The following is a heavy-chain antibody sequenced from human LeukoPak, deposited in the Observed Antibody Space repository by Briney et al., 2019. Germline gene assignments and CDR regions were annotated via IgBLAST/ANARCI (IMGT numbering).Heavy chain of an antibody. D-gene: IGHD4-17*01. Sequence: SETLSLTCTVSGGAISTFYWSWIRQPPGKGLEWIGYIFYTGSTNYNPSLKSRAIISVDTSKNQFSLRLSSVTAADTAVYYCARNGGDYVFDYWGQGTLVTVSS. CDR1: GGAISTFY. CDR3: ARNGGDYVFDY. V-gene: IGHV4-59*01. J-gene: IGHJ4*02. CDR2: IFYTGST.